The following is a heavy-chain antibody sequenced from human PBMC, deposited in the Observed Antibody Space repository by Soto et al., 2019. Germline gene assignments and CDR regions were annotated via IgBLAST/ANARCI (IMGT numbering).Heavy chain of an antibody. CDR1: GFTFSSYD. D-gene: IGHD6-19*01. CDR2: LGTAGDT. Sequence: GGSLRLSCTASGFTFSSYDMFWVRQATGKGLEWVSALGTAGDTYYPDSVKGRFTISRDDAKNSLYLQMNSLRAGDTAVYYCARAGHGDSGWYLIDFWGQGTLVTVSS. J-gene: IGHJ4*02. CDR3: ARAGHGDSGWYLIDF. V-gene: IGHV3-13*01.